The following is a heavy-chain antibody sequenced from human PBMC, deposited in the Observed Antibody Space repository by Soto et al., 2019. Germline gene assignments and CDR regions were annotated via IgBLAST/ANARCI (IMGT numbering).Heavy chain of an antibody. CDR1: GGYISSYY. D-gene: IGHD3-3*01. Sequence: SETLSLTCTVSGGYISSYYWSWIRQPPGKGLEWIGYIYYSGITNYNPSLKGRVTISVDTSKNQFSLKLSSVTAADTVVYYCARHLFPHYYMDVWGKGTTVTVSS. CDR3: ARHLFPHYYMDV. V-gene: IGHV4-59*08. J-gene: IGHJ6*03. CDR2: IYYSGIT.